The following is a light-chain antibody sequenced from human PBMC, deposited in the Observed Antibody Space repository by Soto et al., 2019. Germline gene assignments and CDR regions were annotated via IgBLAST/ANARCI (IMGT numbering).Light chain of an antibody. CDR3: QVWDISSDQYL. Sequence: SYELAQPPSVSGAPGQTARITCGGNNIASKSVHWYQQRPGQAPVLVLYDDSNRPSGIPERFSGSNSGSTATLTISSVEAGDEADYFCQVWDISSDQYLFGNGTKVTVL. V-gene: IGLV3-21*02. J-gene: IGLJ1*01. CDR1: NIASKS. CDR2: DDS.